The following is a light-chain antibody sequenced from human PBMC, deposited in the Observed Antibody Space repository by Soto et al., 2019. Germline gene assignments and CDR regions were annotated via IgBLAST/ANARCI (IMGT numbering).Light chain of an antibody. J-gene: IGKJ1*01. CDR3: QQYNSYSWT. Sequence: DIQMTQSPSTLSASVGDRVTITCRASQSIRSWLAWYHKKPGKAPKLLIYKASSLESGVPSRFSGSGSGTEFTLTISSLQPDDFATYYCQQYNSYSWTVGQGTKVDI. CDR2: KAS. V-gene: IGKV1-5*03. CDR1: QSIRSW.